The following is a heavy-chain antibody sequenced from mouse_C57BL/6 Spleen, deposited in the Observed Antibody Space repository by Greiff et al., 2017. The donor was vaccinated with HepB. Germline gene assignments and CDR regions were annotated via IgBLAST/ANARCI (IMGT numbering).Heavy chain of an antibody. V-gene: IGHV1-64*01. Sequence: QVQLQQPGAELVKPGASVTLSCKASGYTFTSYWMHWVKQRPGQGLEWIGMIHPNGGSTNYNEKFTSKATLTVDKSSSTAYMQLSSLTSEDSAVYYCARETYGNYDYWGQGTTLTVSS. CDR3: ARETYGNYDY. CDR2: IHPNGGST. D-gene: IGHD2-1*01. J-gene: IGHJ2*01. CDR1: GYTFTSYW.